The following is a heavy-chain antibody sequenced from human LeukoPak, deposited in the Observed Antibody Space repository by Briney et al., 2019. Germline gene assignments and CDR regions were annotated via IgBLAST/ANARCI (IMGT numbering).Heavy chain of an antibody. V-gene: IGHV4-59*01. Sequence: SGTLSLTCTVSGGSITNDYWNWIRQSSGKQLEWIGSIHYSGTINYSPSLKSRITISLDTSKNQFSLKLSSVTAADTAMYYCATSYDHGWLIGSWGQGTLVTASS. CDR2: IHYSGTI. CDR1: GGSITNDY. CDR3: ATSYDHGWLIGS. D-gene: IGHD3-16*01. J-gene: IGHJ4*02.